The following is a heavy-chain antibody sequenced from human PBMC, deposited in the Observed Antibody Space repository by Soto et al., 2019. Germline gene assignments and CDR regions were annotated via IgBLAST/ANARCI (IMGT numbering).Heavy chain of an antibody. CDR1: GFTFSSYS. V-gene: IGHV3-53*01. CDR3: ARDKS. CDR2: IYSGDST. J-gene: IGHJ5*02. Sequence: GGSLRLSCAASGFTFSSYSMGWVRQAPGKGLEWVSLIYSGDSTYYTDSVKGRFTISRDNSKNTLYLQMSSLRAEDTAVYYCARDKSWGPGTLVTVSS.